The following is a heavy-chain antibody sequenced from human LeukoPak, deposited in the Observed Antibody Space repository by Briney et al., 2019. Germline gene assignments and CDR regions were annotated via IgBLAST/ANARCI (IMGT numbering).Heavy chain of an antibody. Sequence: PSETLSLTCTVSGGSISSYCWSWIRQPPGKGLEWIGYIYYSGSTNYNPSLKSRVTISVDTSKNQFSLKMSSVTAADTAVYYCAMSPGLYYYMDVWGKGTTVTVSS. J-gene: IGHJ6*03. D-gene: IGHD5/OR15-5a*01. CDR3: AMSPGLYYYMDV. CDR2: IYYSGST. V-gene: IGHV4-59*01. CDR1: GGSISSYC.